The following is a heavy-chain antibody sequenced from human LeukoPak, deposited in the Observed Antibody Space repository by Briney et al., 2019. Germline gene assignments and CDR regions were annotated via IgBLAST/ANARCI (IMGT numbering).Heavy chain of an antibody. Sequence: SETLSLTCTVSGYSISSGDYWGWIRQPPGKGLEWIGSIYHSGRTYYNPSLKSRVTISVDTSKNQFSLNLRSVTAADTAVYYCAREDITMVRGVMYNWFDPWGQGTLVTVSS. D-gene: IGHD3-10*01. V-gene: IGHV4-38-2*02. CDR3: AREDITMVRGVMYNWFDP. CDR2: IYHSGRT. J-gene: IGHJ5*02. CDR1: GYSISSGDY.